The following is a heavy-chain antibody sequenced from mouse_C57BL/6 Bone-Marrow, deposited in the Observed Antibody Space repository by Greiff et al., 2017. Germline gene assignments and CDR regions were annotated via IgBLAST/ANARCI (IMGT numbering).Heavy chain of an antibody. Sequence: EVQVVASGGGLVKPGGSLKLSCAASGFTFSDYGMHWVRQAPEKGLEWVAYISSGSSTIYYADTVKGRFTISRDNAKNTLFLQMTSLRSEDTAMYYCARSLDWFAYWGQGTLVTVSA. CDR1: GFTFSDYG. V-gene: IGHV5-17*01. CDR2: ISSGSSTI. CDR3: ARSLDWFAY. J-gene: IGHJ3*01. D-gene: IGHD6-2*01.